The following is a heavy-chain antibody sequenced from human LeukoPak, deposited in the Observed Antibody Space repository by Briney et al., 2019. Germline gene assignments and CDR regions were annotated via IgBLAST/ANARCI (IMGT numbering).Heavy chain of an antibody. CDR3: ARDRHISDYVWGSYRLAEYFQH. J-gene: IGHJ1*01. Sequence: PGGSLRLSCAASGFTFSSYGMSWVRQAPGKGLEWVSAIGGRDGSTYYADSVKGRFTISRDNAKNSLYLQMNSLRAEDTAVYYCARDRHISDYVWGSYRLAEYFQHWGQGTLVTVSS. CDR1: GFTFSSYG. V-gene: IGHV3-23*01. CDR2: IGGRDGST. D-gene: IGHD3-16*02.